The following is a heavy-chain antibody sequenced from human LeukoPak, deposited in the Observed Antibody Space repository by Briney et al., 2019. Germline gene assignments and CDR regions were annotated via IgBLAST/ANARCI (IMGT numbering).Heavy chain of an antibody. CDR3: ARLSNYYGAACSKFDY. CDR2: INPSGGGT. J-gene: IGHJ4*02. D-gene: IGHD3-10*01. CDR1: GYTFTNYY. Sequence: ASVKVSCKASGYTFTNYYINWVRQAPGQGLEWMGVINPSGGGTSYAQNFQGRLTMTGDTSTGTAYMELSSLRSEDTAVYYCARLSNYYGAACSKFDYWGQGTLVTVSS. V-gene: IGHV1-46*01.